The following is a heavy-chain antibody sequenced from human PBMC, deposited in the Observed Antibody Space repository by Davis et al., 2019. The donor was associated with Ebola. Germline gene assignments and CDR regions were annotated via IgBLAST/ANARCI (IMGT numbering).Heavy chain of an antibody. V-gene: IGHV1-69*13. J-gene: IGHJ4*02. CDR3: AIYLTN. CDR2: ISPKLGTT. D-gene: IGHD2/OR15-2a*01. CDR1: GGTFSDYV. Sequence: AASVKVSCKASGGTFSDYVFSWVRQAPGQGLEWMGGISPKLGTTDFRQNFQDRMTITADESASTAYMELRSLTSEDTAVYYCAIYLTNWGQGTLVSVSS.